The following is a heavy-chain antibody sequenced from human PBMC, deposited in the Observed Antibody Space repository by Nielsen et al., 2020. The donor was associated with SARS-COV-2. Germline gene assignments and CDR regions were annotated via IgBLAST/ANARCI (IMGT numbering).Heavy chain of an antibody. V-gene: IGHV3-74*01. J-gene: IGHJ5*02. CDR1: GFTFSSYW. CDR3: ARDGAVTTSPNWFDP. D-gene: IGHD4-17*01. CDR2: INSDGSST. Sequence: GESLKISCAASGFTFSSYWMHWVRQAPGKGLVWVSRINSDGSSTSYADSVKGRFTISRDNAKNTLYLQMNSLRAEDTAVYYCARDGAVTTSPNWFDPWGQGTLVTVSS.